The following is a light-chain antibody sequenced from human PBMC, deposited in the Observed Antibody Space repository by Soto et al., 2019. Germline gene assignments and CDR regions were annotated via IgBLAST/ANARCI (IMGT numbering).Light chain of an antibody. CDR1: SSDVGGYNY. CDR2: EVS. Sequence: QSALTQPASVSGSPGQSITISCTGTSSDVGGYNYVSWYQHHPGKVPKLMIYEVSNRPSGVSNRFSGSKSGNTASLTISGLQAEDEADYYCSSYTTSSTLVFGGGTMVTVL. CDR3: SSYTTSSTLV. J-gene: IGLJ2*01. V-gene: IGLV2-14*01.